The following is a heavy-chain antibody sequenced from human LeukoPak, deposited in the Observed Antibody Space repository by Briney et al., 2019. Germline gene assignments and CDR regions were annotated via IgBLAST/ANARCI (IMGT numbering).Heavy chain of an antibody. V-gene: IGHV1-2*02. J-gene: IGHJ4*02. Sequence: AASVKVSCKASGYTFTGYYMHWVRQAPGQGLEWMGWINPNSGGTNYAQKFQGRVTMTRDTSISTAYMELSRLRSDDTAVYYCARANFLYCSSSTCLFDYWGQGTLVTVSS. CDR1: GYTFTGYY. CDR3: ARANFLYCSSSTCLFDY. D-gene: IGHD2-2*01. CDR2: INPNSGGT.